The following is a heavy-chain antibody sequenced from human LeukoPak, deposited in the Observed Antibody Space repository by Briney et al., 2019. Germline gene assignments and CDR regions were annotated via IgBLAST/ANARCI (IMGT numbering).Heavy chain of an antibody. CDR2: INSDGGGA. Sequence: GGSLRLSCAASGITFGNNWMHWVRQAPGTGLVWISRINSDGGGAIYADSVKGRFTVSRDNAKNTLYLQMNSLRAEDTAVYYCARDVPHNWFDTWGQGTLVTVSS. V-gene: IGHV3-74*01. J-gene: IGHJ5*02. CDR3: ARDVPHNWFDT. CDR1: GITFGNNW.